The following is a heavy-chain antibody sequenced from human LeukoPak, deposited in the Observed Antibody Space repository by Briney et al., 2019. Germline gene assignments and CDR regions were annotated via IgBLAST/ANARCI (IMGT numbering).Heavy chain of an antibody. V-gene: IGHV3-48*01. D-gene: IGHD4-17*01. CDR1: GFTFSSHS. CDR3: ASLILSTVATVTTGDFDL. Sequence: PGGSLRLSCAASGFTFSSHSMNWVRQAPGKGLDWISYVCSSSNTIKYAASVKGRFTISRDNAKNSLYLQMNSLRTEDTAVYYCASLILSTVATVTTGDFDLWGRGTLVTVSS. J-gene: IGHJ2*01. CDR2: VCSSSNTI.